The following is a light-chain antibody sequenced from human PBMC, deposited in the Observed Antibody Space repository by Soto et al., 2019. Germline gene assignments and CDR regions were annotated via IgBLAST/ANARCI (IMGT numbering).Light chain of an antibody. CDR3: MQGTLWPRT. V-gene: IGKV2-30*01. J-gene: IGKJ2*01. CDR1: QSLVYSDGHTY. CDR2: EVS. Sequence: DVVMTQSPLSLPVTLGQPASISCRSSQSLVYSDGHTYLNWFQQRPGQSPRRLIYEVSNRDSGVTDRFSGSGSGTDFTLKISRVEAEDVGVYYCMQGTLWPRTFGQGTKLEIK.